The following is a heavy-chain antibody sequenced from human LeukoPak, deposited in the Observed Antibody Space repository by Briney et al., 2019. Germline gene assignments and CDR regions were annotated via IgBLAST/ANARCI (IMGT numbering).Heavy chain of an antibody. CDR1: GFTFSSYA. CDR3: AKTFSSATHFDD. J-gene: IGHJ4*02. Sequence: GGSLRLSCAASGFTFSSYAMSWVRQTPGKGLEWVSSISGSGSGTYYRDSVEGRFTISRDNSKNTLYLQMNSLRGEDTAVYYCAKTFSSATHFDDWGQGTLVTVSS. CDR2: ISGSGSGT. D-gene: IGHD6-19*01. V-gene: IGHV3-23*01.